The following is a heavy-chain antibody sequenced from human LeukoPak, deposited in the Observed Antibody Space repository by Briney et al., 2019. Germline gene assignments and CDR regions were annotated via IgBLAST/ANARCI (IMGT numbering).Heavy chain of an antibody. V-gene: IGHV3-74*01. Sequence: GGSLRLSCAASGFTFISYWMHWVRQAPGKGLEWVSRIGSDGSRTSYADSVKGRFTISRDTSKNTLYLQMNSLRAEDTAVYYCARLSANSSAYFFDYWGQGTLVTVSS. J-gene: IGHJ4*02. CDR1: GFTFISYW. D-gene: IGHD3-22*01. CDR3: ARLSANSSAYFFDY. CDR2: IGSDGSRT.